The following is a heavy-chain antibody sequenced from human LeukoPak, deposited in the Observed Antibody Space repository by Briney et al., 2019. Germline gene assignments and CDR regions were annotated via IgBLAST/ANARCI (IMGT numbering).Heavy chain of an antibody. J-gene: IGHJ5*02. V-gene: IGHV1-8*03. D-gene: IGHD4-11*01. CDR3: ARGLLSFMRSDYSNYWDNWFDP. CDR2: LSPNSGNT. Sequence: ASVKVSCKASGYTFTSYDINWVRQATGQGLEWMVWLSPNSGNTGYAQKFQGRVTITRNTSINTAYMELSSLRSEDTAVYYCARGLLSFMRSDYSNYWDNWFDPWGQGTLVTVSS. CDR1: GYTFTSYD.